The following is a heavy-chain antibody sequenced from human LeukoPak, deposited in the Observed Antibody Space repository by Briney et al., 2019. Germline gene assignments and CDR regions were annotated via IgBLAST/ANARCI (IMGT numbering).Heavy chain of an antibody. CDR2: ISGSGGST. CDR1: GFTFFNYA. D-gene: IGHD2-2*01. J-gene: IGHJ5*02. CDR3: AKDGGVPPARGA. Sequence: GESLKISCAASGFTFFNYAMTWVRQAPGKGLEWVSGISGSGGSTYYADSVKGRFTISRDNSKNTLYLQMNSLRGEDTATCYCAKDGGVPPARGAWGQGTLVTVSS. V-gene: IGHV3-23*01.